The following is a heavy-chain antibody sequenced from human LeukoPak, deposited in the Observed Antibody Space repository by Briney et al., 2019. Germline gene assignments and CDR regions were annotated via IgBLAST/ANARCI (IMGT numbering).Heavy chain of an antibody. V-gene: IGHV4-34*01. CDR1: GGSFSGYY. CDR2: VYHSGLT. Sequence: PSETLSLTCAVYGGSFSGYYWSWIRQPPGKGLEWIGEVYHSGLTNYSPSLKSRVSMSIDKSKNIFSLNLTSVTAADTAVYYCARGYCTGGNCYSFGYWGQGTLVIVSS. CDR3: ARGYCTGGNCYSFGY. J-gene: IGHJ4*02. D-gene: IGHD2-8*02.